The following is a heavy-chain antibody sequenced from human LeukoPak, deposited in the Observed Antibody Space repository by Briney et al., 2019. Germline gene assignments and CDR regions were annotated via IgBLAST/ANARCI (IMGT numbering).Heavy chain of an antibody. Sequence: PGGSLRLSCAASGFTFSSYAMSWVRQAPGKGLEWVSAISGSGGSTYCADSVKGRFTISRDNSKNTLYLQMNSLRAEDTAVYHCARNKGVYGSGSYDNWGPGTLVTVSS. CDR1: GFTFSSYA. J-gene: IGHJ4*02. CDR3: ARNKGVYGSGSYDN. V-gene: IGHV3-23*01. CDR2: ISGSGGST. D-gene: IGHD3-10*01.